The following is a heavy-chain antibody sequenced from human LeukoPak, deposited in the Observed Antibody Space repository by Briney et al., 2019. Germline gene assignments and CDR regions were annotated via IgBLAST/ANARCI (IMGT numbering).Heavy chain of an antibody. V-gene: IGHV4-39*07. CDR1: GGSISSSSYY. J-gene: IGHJ3*02. CDR3: ARVVVGANDAFDI. CDR2: IYYSGST. D-gene: IGHD1-26*01. Sequence: SETLSLTCTVSGGSISSSSYYWGWIRQPPGKGLEWIGSIYYSGSTYYNPSLKSRVTISVDTSKNQFSLKLSSVTAADTAVYYCARVVVGANDAFDIWGQGTMVTVSS.